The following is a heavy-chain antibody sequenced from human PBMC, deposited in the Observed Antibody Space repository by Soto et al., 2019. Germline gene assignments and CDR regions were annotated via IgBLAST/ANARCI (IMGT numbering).Heavy chain of an antibody. CDR3: ATLPPRAPYSLFDY. CDR2: ISGSGGST. CDR1: GFAFSSYA. D-gene: IGHD5-18*01. J-gene: IGHJ4*02. V-gene: IGHV3-23*01. Sequence: GGSLRLSCAAPGFAFSSYAMSWVRQAPGKGLEWVSAISGSGGSTYYADSVKGRFTISRDNSKNTLYLQMNSLRAENTAVYYCATLPPRAPYSLFDYWGQGTLVTVSS.